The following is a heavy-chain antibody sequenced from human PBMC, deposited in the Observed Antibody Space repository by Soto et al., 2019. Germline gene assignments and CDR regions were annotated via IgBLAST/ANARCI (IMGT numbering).Heavy chain of an antibody. V-gene: IGHV4-31*03. CDR1: GGSISSGGYY. Sequence: SETLSLTCTVSGGSISSGGYYWSWIRQHPGKGLEWIGYIYYSGSTYYNPSLKSRVTISVDTSKNQFSLKLSSVTAADTAVYYCARGLTSLGKYSYGSVLDYWGQGTLVTVSS. D-gene: IGHD5-18*01. J-gene: IGHJ4*02. CDR3: ARGLTSLGKYSYGSVLDY. CDR2: IYYSGST.